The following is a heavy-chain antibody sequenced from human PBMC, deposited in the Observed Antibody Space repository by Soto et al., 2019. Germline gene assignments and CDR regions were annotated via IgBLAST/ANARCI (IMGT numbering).Heavy chain of an antibody. CDR2: IIPILGIA. V-gene: IGHV1-69*04. CDR1: GGTFSSYT. D-gene: IGHD2-2*01. CDR3: ARETGLVVVPAAEYYFDY. J-gene: IGHJ4*02. Sequence: SVKVSCKSSGGTFSSYTISCVRQAPGQGLEWMGRIIPILGIANYAQKFQGRVTITADKSTSTAYMELSSLRSEDTAVYYCARETGLVVVPAAEYYFDYWGQGTLVTVSS.